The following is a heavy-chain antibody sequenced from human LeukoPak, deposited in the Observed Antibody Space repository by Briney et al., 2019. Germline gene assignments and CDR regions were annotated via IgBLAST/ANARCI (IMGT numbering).Heavy chain of an antibody. J-gene: IGHJ5*02. D-gene: IGHD1-26*01. V-gene: IGHV4-4*09. CDR2: IHSNGYT. CDR1: GGSISGYY. Sequence: SETLPLTCTVSGGSISGYYWSWIRQPPGQGLEWIAYIHSNGYTNYNPSLKSRVTISVDTSKNQFSLKVTSVTAADTAMYYCTKREGPMSGSYDYFDPWGQGTLVTVS. CDR3: TKREGPMSGSYDYFDP.